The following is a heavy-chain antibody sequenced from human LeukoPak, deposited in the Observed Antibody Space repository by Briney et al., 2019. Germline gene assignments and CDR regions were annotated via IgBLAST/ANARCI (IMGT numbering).Heavy chain of an antibody. J-gene: IGHJ3*02. V-gene: IGHV1-8*03. CDR2: MNPNSGNT. Sequence: ASVKVSCKASGYTFTSYDINWVRQATGQGLEWMGWMNPNSGNTGYAQKFQGRVTITRNTSISTAYMELSSLRSEDTAVYYCAVGIDFDGFDIWGQGTMVTVSS. D-gene: IGHD3-9*01. CDR1: GYTFTSYD. CDR3: AVGIDFDGFDI.